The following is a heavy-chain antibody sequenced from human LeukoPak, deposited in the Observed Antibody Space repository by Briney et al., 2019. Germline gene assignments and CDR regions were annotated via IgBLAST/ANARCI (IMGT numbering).Heavy chain of an antibody. CDR1: GGTFSSYT. CDR2: IIPIFGTA. V-gene: IGHV1-69*13. D-gene: IGHD6-19*01. Sequence: ASVKVSCKASGGTFSSYTISWVRQAPGQGLERMGGIIPIFGTANYAQKFQGRVTITADESTSTAYMELSSLRSEDTAVYYCARALPVAGRSPFDYWGQGTLVTVSS. J-gene: IGHJ4*02. CDR3: ARALPVAGRSPFDY.